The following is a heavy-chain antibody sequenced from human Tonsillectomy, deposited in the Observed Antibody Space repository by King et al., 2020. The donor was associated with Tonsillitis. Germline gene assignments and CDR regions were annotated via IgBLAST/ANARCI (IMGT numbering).Heavy chain of an antibody. CDR1: RFTVSDYS. CDR3: VKSPKVEGDTWFCYFDF. Sequence: VQLVESGGGLVKTGGSLRLSCAASRFTVSDYSLNWGRQAPGRGQQWISSISAFSNYIYYADSVKGRFTISRDNAKKLVFLQMSNPRAEDTALYFSVKSPKVEGDTWFCYFDFWGRRTPVTVSS. V-gene: IGHV3-21*01. J-gene: IGHJ2*01. CDR2: ISAFSNYI. D-gene: IGHD3-9*01.